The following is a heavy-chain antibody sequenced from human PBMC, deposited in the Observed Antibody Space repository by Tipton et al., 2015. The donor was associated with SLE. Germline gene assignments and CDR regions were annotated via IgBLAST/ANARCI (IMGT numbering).Heavy chain of an antibody. CDR3: ARDHGGYVGY. D-gene: IGHD5-12*01. J-gene: IGHJ4*02. V-gene: IGHV4-34*01. CDR2: INHSGSA. Sequence: TLSLTCAVYGGSFSGSYWNWIRQPPGKGLEWIGEINHSGSANYNPSLKSRLTMSVDTSKNQFSVKLSSVTAADTAVYYCARDHGGYVGYWGQGTLVTVSS. CDR1: GGSFSGSY.